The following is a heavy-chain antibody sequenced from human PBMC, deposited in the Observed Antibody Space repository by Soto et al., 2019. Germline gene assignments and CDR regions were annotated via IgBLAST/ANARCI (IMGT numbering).Heavy chain of an antibody. CDR3: ARHSPYYYDSSGYYYDGAFDI. D-gene: IGHD3-22*01. Sequence: SETLSLTCTVSGGSISSGGYYWSWIRHHPGKGLEWIGYIYYSGSTYSNPSLKSRVTISVDTSKNQFPLKLSSVTAADTAVYYCARHSPYYYDSSGYYYDGAFDIWGQGTMVTVSS. V-gene: IGHV4-31*03. J-gene: IGHJ3*02. CDR2: IYYSGST. CDR1: GGSISSGGYY.